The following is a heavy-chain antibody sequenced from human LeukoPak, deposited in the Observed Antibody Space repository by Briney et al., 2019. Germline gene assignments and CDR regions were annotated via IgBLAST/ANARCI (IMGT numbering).Heavy chain of an antibody. D-gene: IGHD1-1*01. CDR1: GYTFTSYD. CDR2: MNPNSGNT. V-gene: IGHV1-8*01. J-gene: IGHJ3*02. CDR3: AGFGTTVAFDI. Sequence: ASVKVSCKASGYTFTSYDINWVRQATGQGLEWRGWMNPNSGNTGYAQKFQGRVTMTRNTSIGTAYMELSSLRSEDTAVYYCAGFGTTVAFDIWGQGTMVTVSS.